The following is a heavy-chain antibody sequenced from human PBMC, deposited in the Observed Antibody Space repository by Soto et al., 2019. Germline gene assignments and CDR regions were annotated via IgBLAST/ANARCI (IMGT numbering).Heavy chain of an antibody. D-gene: IGHD2-15*01. V-gene: IGHV4-30-4*01. CDR2: IYYSGST. J-gene: IGHJ6*02. CDR3: ARAGRGYCSGASCYSNYYYDGMDV. Sequence: PSETLSLTCTVSGGSISSGDYYWSWIRQPPGKGLEWIGYIYYSGSTYYNPSLKSRVTISVDTSKNQFSLKLSSVTAADTAVYYGARAGRGYCSGASCYSNYYYDGMDVWGHGTTVTVSS. CDR1: GGSISSGDYY.